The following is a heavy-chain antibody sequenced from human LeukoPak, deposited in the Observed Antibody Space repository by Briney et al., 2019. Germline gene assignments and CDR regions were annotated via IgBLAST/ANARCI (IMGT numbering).Heavy chain of an antibody. D-gene: IGHD2-15*01. CDR2: INTNTGNP. CDR1: GYTFTSYG. V-gene: IGHV7-4-1*02. J-gene: IGHJ6*02. CDR3: ARDPDEVAGSYGMDV. Sequence: ASVKVSCKASGYTFTSYGMSWVRQAPGQGLEWMGWINTNTGNPKSAQGFTERFVFSLDASVSTAYLQISSLKAEDTAVYYCARDPDEVAGSYGMDVWGQGTTVTVSS.